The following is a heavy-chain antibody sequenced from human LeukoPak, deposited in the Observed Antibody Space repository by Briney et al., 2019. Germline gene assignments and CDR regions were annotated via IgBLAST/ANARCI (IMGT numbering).Heavy chain of an antibody. Sequence: SETLSLTCAVYGGSFSGWYWSWIRQPPGKGLEWIGEINHSGSTNYNPSLKSRVTISVDTPKNQFSLKLSSVTAADTAVYYCARGGVRSGRAIDYWGQGTLVTVSS. CDR2: INHSGST. CDR1: GGSFSGWY. V-gene: IGHV4-34*01. CDR3: ARGGVRSGRAIDY. D-gene: IGHD3-16*01. J-gene: IGHJ4*02.